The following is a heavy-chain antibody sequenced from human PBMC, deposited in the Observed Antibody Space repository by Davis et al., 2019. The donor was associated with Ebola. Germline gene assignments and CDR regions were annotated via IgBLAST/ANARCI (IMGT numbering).Heavy chain of an antibody. J-gene: IGHJ3*02. CDR2: IPYDGSNK. V-gene: IGHV3-30*02. D-gene: IGHD1-14*01. CDR3: AKAYNTHWINDAFDI. Sequence: GGSLRLSCTSSGFTFSKSNMPWVRQPPGKGLEWVAFIPYDGSNKYYADSVKGRFTISRDNSKNTLYLQMNSLRAEDTAVYYCAKAYNTHWINDAFDIWGQGTMVTVSS. CDR1: GFTFSKSN.